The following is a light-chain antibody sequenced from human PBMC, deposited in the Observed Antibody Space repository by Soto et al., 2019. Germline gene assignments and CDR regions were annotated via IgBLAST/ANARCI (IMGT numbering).Light chain of an antibody. CDR2: DAS. CDR1: QDISNY. V-gene: IGKV1-33*01. J-gene: IGKJ5*01. Sequence: DIQMTQSPSSLSASVGDRVTITCQASQDISNYLNWYQQKPGKGPKVLIYDASKLETEVPSRFSDSGSGTDFTFTISSLQPEDIATYYCQQYNNLITFGQGTRLEIK. CDR3: QQYNNLIT.